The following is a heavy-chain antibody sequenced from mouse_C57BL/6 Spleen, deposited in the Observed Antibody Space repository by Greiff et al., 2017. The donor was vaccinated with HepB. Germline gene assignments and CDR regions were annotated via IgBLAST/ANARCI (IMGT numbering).Heavy chain of an antibody. CDR1: GFTFSDYG. V-gene: IGHV5-15*04. D-gene: IGHD2-3*01. Sequence: EVMLVESGGGLVQPGGSLKLSCAASGFTFSDYGMAWVRQAPRKGPEWVAFISNLAYSIYYADTVTGRFTISRENAKNTLYLEMSSLRSEDTAMYYCARRDDYWYFDVWGTGTTVTVSS. J-gene: IGHJ1*03. CDR2: ISNLAYSI. CDR3: ARRDDYWYFDV.